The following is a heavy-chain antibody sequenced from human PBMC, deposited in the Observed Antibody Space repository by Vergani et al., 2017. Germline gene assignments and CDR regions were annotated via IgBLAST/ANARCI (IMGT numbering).Heavy chain of an antibody. D-gene: IGHD5-12*01. CDR2: ISWNSGAV. CDR3: TKGSVYYHDSAGHGYDPYTGCGL. J-gene: IGHJ3*01. CDR1: GITFWKFG. V-gene: IGHV3-9*01. Sequence: EVDLVESGGGLAQPGGSLRLSCEASGITFWKFGMHWVRQGPGKGLEWVSGISWNSGAVDYADSVRGRFTISRDNAKNSLFLEMNSLRFEDTAVYFCTKGSVYYHDSAGHGYDPYTGCGLWGQGTLVTVS.